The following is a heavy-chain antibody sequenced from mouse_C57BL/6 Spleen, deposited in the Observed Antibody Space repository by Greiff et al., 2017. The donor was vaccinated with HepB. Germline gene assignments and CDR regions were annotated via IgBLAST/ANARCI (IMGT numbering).Heavy chain of an antibody. CDR1: GFTFSDYY. J-gene: IGHJ4*01. D-gene: IGHD2-10*01. Sequence: EVKLVESEGGLVQPGSSMKLSCTASGFTFSDYYMAWVRQVPEKGLEWVANINYDGSSTYYLDSLKSRFIISRDNAKNSPYLQMSSLKSEDTATYYCAREGLLLNAMDYWGQGTSVTVSS. CDR3: AREGLLLNAMDY. CDR2: INYDGSST. V-gene: IGHV5-16*01.